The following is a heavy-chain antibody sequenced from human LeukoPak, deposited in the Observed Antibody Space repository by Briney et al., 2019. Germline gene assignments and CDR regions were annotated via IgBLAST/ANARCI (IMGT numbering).Heavy chain of an antibody. CDR1: GGSISSHY. CDR3: ARGSGQWGFDS. CDR2: IYYSGST. Sequence: NPSETLSLTCTVSGGSISSHYWSWIRQPPGKTLEWIGYIYYSGSTNYNPPLRSRVTISVDSSKNQFSLKLSSVTAADTAVYYCARGSGQWGFDSWGQGTLVTVSS. D-gene: IGHD3-10*01. V-gene: IGHV4-59*11. J-gene: IGHJ4*02.